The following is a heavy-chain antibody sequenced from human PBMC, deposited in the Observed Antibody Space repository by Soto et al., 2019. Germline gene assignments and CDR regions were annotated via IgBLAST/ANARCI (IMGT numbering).Heavy chain of an antibody. CDR1: GGSFSGYY. V-gene: IGHV4-34*01. CDR2: INHSGST. CDR3: ARFAKKMYYYDSSGSPDGMDV. Sequence: SETLSLTCAVYGGSFSGYYWSCIRQPPGKGLEWIGEINHSGSTNYNPSLKSRVTISVDTSKNQFSLKLSSVTAADTAVYYCARFAKKMYYYDSSGSPDGMDVWGQGTTVTVSS. J-gene: IGHJ6*02. D-gene: IGHD3-22*01.